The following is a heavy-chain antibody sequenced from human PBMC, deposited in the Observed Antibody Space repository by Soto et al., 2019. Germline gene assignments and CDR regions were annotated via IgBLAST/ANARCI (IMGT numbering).Heavy chain of an antibody. D-gene: IGHD1-26*01. CDR2: INYSGST. J-gene: IGHJ3*02. V-gene: IGHV4-39*01. CDR1: GGSISSNNYY. Sequence: QLQLQESGPGLVKPSETLSLTCTVSGGSISSNNYYWGWIRQPPGKGLEWIGSINYSGSTYYNPSLKSRVTVSVDTSKNQFSLRLSSVTAADTAVYYCARPTSGTYLRYAFEIWGQGTVVTVSS. CDR3: ARPTSGTYLRYAFEI.